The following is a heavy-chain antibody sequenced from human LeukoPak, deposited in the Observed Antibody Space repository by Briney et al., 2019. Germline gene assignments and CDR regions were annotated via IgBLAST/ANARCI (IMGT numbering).Heavy chain of an antibody. Sequence: GGSLRLSCAASGFTFRSYAMTWVRQAPGKGLEWVSFISTSSTTIYYADSVKGRFTISRDNAKNSLYLQMNSLKVEDTAIYYCARDNWIDCWGQGTLVTVSS. J-gene: IGHJ5*01. CDR3: ARDNWIDC. V-gene: IGHV3-48*04. CDR1: GFTFRSYA. CDR2: ISTSSTTI.